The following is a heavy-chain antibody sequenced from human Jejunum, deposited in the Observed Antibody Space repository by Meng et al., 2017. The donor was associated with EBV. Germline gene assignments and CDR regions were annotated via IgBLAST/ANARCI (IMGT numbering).Heavy chain of an antibody. Sequence: QCPLVQAGAEVKKPGASVKVSCKTSGYTFNNYGITWVRQAPGQGLEWMGWISTYYGNTDCAQKFQDRLTMTTDTSTSTAYMELRSLRSDDTAVYYCARDLLTLGSDSSSPDFDDWGQGTLVTVSS. CDR1: GYTFNNYG. CDR2: ISTYYGNT. CDR3: ARDLLTLGSDSSSPDFDD. D-gene: IGHD6-6*01. V-gene: IGHV1-18*01. J-gene: IGHJ4*02.